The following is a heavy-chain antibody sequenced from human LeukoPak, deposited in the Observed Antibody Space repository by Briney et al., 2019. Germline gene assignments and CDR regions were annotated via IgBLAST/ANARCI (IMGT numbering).Heavy chain of an antibody. V-gene: IGHV3-64*01. CDR2: ISSNGGGT. CDR3: ARETCPSSDYYDSSGSANAFDI. J-gene: IGHJ3*02. D-gene: IGHD3-22*01. Sequence: GGSLRLSCAASGFTFSSYAMHWVRQAPGKGLEYVSAISSNGGGTYYANSVKGRFTISRDNSKNTLYLQMGSLRAEDMAVYYCARETCPSSDYYDSSGSANAFDIWGQGTMVTVSS. CDR1: GFTFSSYA.